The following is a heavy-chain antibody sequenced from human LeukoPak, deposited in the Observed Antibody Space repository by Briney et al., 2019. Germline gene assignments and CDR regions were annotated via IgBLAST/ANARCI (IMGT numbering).Heavy chain of an antibody. CDR1: GGSISSGGYY. CDR2: IYHSGST. V-gene: IGHV4-30-2*01. J-gene: IGHJ4*02. CDR3: ATSSSWYEYYFDY. D-gene: IGHD6-13*01. Sequence: SETLSLTCTVPGGSISSGGYYWSWIRQPPGKGLEWIGYIYHSGSTYYNPSLKSRVTISVDTSKNQFSLKLSSVTAADTAVYYCATSSSWYEYYFDYWGQGTLVTVSS.